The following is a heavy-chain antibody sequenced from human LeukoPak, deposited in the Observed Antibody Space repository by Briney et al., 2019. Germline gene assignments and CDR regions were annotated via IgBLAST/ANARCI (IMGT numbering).Heavy chain of an antibody. J-gene: IGHJ4*02. CDR2: IYSGGST. Sequence: PGGSLRLSCAASGFTVSNTYMSWVRQAPGKGLEWVSVIYSGGSTYYADSVRGRFTISRDVSKNTLYLQMNSLRAEDTAVYYCANYYDFWSGYLRWGQGTLVTVSS. V-gene: IGHV3-66*02. D-gene: IGHD3-3*01. CDR1: GFTVSNTY. CDR3: ANYYDFWSGYLR.